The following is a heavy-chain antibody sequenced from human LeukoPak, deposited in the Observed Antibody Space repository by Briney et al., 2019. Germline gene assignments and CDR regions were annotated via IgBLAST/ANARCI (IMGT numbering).Heavy chain of an antibody. J-gene: IGHJ6*03. CDR1: GGSISSSSYY. CDR3: ARVLNRDYYGSGSYYEYYYYYYMDV. CDR2: IYYSGST. Sequence: SETLSLTCTVSGGSISSSSYYWSWIRQPPGKGLEWIGYIYYSGSTNYNPSLKSRVTISVDTSKNQFSLKLSSVTAADTAVYYCARVLNRDYYGSGSYYEYYYYYYMDVWGKGTTVTVSS. V-gene: IGHV4-61*01. D-gene: IGHD3-10*01.